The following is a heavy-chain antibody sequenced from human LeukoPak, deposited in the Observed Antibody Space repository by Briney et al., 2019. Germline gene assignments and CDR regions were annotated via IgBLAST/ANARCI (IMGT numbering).Heavy chain of an antibody. V-gene: IGHV3-33*01. Sequence: GGSLRLSCAASGFIFSTYGMHWVRQAPGKGLEWVALIWNAGTNTYYADSVKGRFTISRDNSKNTLYLQMNSLRAEDTAVYYCAGDTPPGGDYYFDYWGQGTLVIVSS. CDR2: IWNAGTNT. CDR3: AGDTPPGGDYYFDY. J-gene: IGHJ4*02. D-gene: IGHD3-16*01. CDR1: GFIFSTYG.